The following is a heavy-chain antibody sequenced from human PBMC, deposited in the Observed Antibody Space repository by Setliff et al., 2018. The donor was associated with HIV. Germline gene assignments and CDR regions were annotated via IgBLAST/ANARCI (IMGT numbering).Heavy chain of an antibody. V-gene: IGHV1-46*01. D-gene: IGHD2-15*01. Sequence: RASVKVSCKASGYAFTNYYLHWVRQAPGQGLAWMGIINPSGGSTIYAQKLQGRVTMTRDTSTNTVYMELSSLRSGDTAVYYCARGPISYRDFVVVAAAFDIWGQGTMVTVSS. CDR2: INPSGGST. J-gene: IGHJ3*02. CDR1: GYAFTNYY. CDR3: ARGPISYRDFVVVAAAFDI.